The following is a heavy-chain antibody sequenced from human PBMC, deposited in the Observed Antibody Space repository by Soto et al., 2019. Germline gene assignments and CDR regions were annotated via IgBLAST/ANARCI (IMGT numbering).Heavy chain of an antibody. J-gene: IGHJ4*02. CDR2: ISYDGSNK. D-gene: IGHD3-10*01. Sequence: GGSLRLSCAASGFTFSSYGMHWVRQAPGKGLEWVAVISYDGSNKYYADSVKGRFTISRDNSKNTLYLQMNSLRAEDTAVYYCAKDSDYGSGVFDYWGQGTLVTVSS. CDR1: GFTFSSYG. CDR3: AKDSDYGSGVFDY. V-gene: IGHV3-30*18.